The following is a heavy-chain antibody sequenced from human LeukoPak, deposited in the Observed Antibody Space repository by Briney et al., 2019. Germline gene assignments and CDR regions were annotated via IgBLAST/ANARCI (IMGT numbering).Heavy chain of an antibody. J-gene: IGHJ4*02. CDR1: GFTFSSYA. CDR2: ISGSGGST. Sequence: PGGSLRLSCAASGFTFSSYAMSWVRQAPGKGLEWVSAISGSGGSTYYADSVKGRFTISRDNSKNTLYLQMNSLRAEDTAVYYCAKVFGGVYYDSSGYSYYFDYWGQGTLVTVSS. V-gene: IGHV3-23*01. D-gene: IGHD3-22*01. CDR3: AKVFGGVYYDSSGYSYYFDY.